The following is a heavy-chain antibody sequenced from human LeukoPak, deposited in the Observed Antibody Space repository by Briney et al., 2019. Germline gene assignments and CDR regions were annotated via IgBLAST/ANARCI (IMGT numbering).Heavy chain of an antibody. Sequence: SETLSLTCTVSGGSISSYYWSGIRQPPGKGLEWIGYIYYSGSTNYNTSLKSRVTISVDTSKNQFSLKLSSVTAADTAVYYCARGNPNVEGFDYWGQGTLVTVSS. J-gene: IGHJ4*02. CDR1: GGSISSYY. CDR3: ARGNPNVEGFDY. D-gene: IGHD3-3*01. CDR2: IYYSGST. V-gene: IGHV4-59*01.